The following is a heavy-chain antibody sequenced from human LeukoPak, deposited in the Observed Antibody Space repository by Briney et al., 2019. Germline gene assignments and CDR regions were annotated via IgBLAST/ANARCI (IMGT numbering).Heavy chain of an antibody. CDR2: ISGYNGNT. V-gene: IGHV1-18*01. J-gene: IGHJ6*03. Sequence: ASVKVSCKASGYTFTSYGITWVRQAPGQGLEWMGWISGYNGNTIYAQNLQGRVTMTTDTSTSTAYVELRSLRSEDTAVYYCASGLEYYYDSSGYLYYMDVWGKGTTVTVSS. CDR3: ASGLEYYYDSSGYLYYMDV. D-gene: IGHD3-22*01. CDR1: GYTFTSYG.